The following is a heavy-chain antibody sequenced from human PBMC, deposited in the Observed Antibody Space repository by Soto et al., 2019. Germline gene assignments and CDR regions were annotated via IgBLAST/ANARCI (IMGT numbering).Heavy chain of an antibody. V-gene: IGHV3-11*01. CDR1: GFTFSDYY. CDR3: ARETPLVAVTLEFDY. J-gene: IGHJ4*02. D-gene: IGHD2-15*01. CDR2: ISKSGSTI. Sequence: QVQLVESGGGLVKPGGSLRLSCAASGFTFSDYYMSWIRQAPGKGLEWVSSISKSGSTIHYADSVKGRFTVSRDNAKKSVYLQMNSLRVEDMAVYYCARETPLVAVTLEFDYWGQGTRVTVSS.